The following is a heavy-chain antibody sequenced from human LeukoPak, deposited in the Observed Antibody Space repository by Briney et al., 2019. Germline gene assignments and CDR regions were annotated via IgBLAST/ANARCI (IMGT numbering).Heavy chain of an antibody. CDR1: GYTFTRYG. D-gene: IGHD6-13*01. Sequence: GASVKVSCKASGYTFTRYGITWVRQAPGQGPEWMGWISAYNGNTNYAQKLQGRVTMTTDTSTSTAYMELRSLRSDDTAVYYCARDTAAADFDYWGQGTLVTVSS. CDR3: ARDTAAADFDY. J-gene: IGHJ4*02. CDR2: ISAYNGNT. V-gene: IGHV1-18*01.